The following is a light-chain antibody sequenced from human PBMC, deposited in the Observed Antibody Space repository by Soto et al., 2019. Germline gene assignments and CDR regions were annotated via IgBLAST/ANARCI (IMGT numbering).Light chain of an antibody. Sequence: LVMPQTPATLSVSPGERATLSFRASQSVSSYLAGYQQKPGQAPRLLIYDASNRATGIPVRFSGSGSGSDFTLTISSLEPEDFAVYNCQQYGSSPLTFGGGTKVDIK. CDR3: QQYGSSPLT. J-gene: IGKJ4*01. V-gene: IGKV3-11*01. CDR1: QSVSSY. CDR2: DAS.